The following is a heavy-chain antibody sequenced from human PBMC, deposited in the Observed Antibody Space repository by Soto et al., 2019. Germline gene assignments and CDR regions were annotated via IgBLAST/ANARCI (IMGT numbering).Heavy chain of an antibody. D-gene: IGHD1-26*01. CDR2: INPSGGST. J-gene: IGHJ5*02. Sequence: QVQLVQSGAEVKMPGASVKVSCKASGYSFTTYYMHWVRQAPGQGLEWMAKINPSGGSTIYAQRFQGRVNMTRENSTSAVYMELSSLRSEDTAVYYCARDRGTIVGATTYWFGLWGQGTLVTVSS. CDR1: GYSFTTYY. V-gene: IGHV1-46*01. CDR3: ARDRGTIVGATTYWFGL.